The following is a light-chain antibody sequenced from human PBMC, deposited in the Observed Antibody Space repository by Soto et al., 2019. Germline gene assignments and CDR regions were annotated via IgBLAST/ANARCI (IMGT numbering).Light chain of an antibody. V-gene: IGKV3-11*01. J-gene: IGKJ5*01. CDR2: DAS. CDR1: QSVSSY. CDR3: QQRSNWPPT. Sequence: EVVLTQSPATLSLSPGERATLSCRASQSVSSYLAWYQQKPGQAPRLLIYDASNRATGIPARFSGSGSGTDFTLTISSLEPEDFAVYYCQQRSNWPPTFGQGRRPEI.